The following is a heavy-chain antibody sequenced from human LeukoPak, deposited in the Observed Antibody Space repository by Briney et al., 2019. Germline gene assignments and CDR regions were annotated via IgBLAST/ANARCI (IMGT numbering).Heavy chain of an antibody. CDR2: GSERGGT. D-gene: IGHD1-26*01. CDR3: AKNGQSGFSFDP. V-gene: IGHV4-34*01. J-gene: IGHJ5*02. CDR1: GESLNGHY. Sequence: SETLSLTCAVYGESLNGHYWSWIRQSPGKGLEWIGEGSERGGTKFNPSLKSRVTISADTSKNQFSLKLSSVTAADTAVYHCAKNGQSGFSFDPWGRGTLVTVSS.